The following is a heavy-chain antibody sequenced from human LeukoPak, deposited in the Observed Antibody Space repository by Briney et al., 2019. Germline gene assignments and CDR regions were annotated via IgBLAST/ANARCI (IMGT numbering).Heavy chain of an antibody. J-gene: IGHJ4*02. CDR3: ARHDSSSWFDY. V-gene: IGHV1-46*01. D-gene: IGHD6-13*01. Sequence: ASVKVSCKASGYTFTRYYMHWVRQAPGQGLEWMGIINPSGGSTSYAQKSQGRVTMTRETATRTVYMELSSLRSEDTAVYYCARHDSSSWFDYWGQGTLVTVSS. CDR2: INPSGGST. CDR1: GYTFTRYY.